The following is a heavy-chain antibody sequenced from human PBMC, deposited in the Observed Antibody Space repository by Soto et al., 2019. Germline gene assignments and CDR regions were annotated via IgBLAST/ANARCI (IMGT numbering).Heavy chain of an antibody. Sequence: ASVKVSCKTSGYTFNTYGINWVRQAPGQGLELMGWISAYDGKTTYAEKFQGRVTMTTDTSTSTAYMELRSLRSDDTAIYYCARDPHEFWTSYWFDPWGQGTPVTVSS. J-gene: IGHJ5*02. V-gene: IGHV1-18*01. CDR2: ISAYDGKT. CDR1: GYTFNTYG. D-gene: IGHD3-3*01. CDR3: ARDPHEFWTSYWFDP.